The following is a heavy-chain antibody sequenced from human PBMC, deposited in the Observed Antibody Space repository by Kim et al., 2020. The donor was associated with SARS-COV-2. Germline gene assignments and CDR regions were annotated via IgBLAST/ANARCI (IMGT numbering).Heavy chain of an antibody. J-gene: IGHJ6*02. V-gene: IGHV3-9*01. CDR2: ISWNSGSI. CDR3: AKDQGGGSGYGMDV. CDR1: GFTFDDYA. D-gene: IGHD3-16*01. Sequence: GGSLRLSCAASGFTFDDYAMHWVRQAPGKGLEWVSGISWNSGSIGYADSVKGRFTISRDSAKNSLYLQMNSLRAEDTALYYCAKDQGGGSGYGMDVWGQGTTVTVSS.